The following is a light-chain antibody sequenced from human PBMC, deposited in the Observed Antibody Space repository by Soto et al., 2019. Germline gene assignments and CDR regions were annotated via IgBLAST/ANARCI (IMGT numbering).Light chain of an antibody. Sequence: QSVLTQPPSASGTPGQRVTISCSGSSSNIGSNTVNWYRQLPGTAPKLLIYSNNQRPSGVPDRFSGSKSGNTASLTISGLQAEDEADYYCSSYISSGNYVFGTGTKVTVL. V-gene: IGLV1-44*01. CDR2: SNN. CDR1: SSNIGSNT. CDR3: SSYISSGNYV. J-gene: IGLJ1*01.